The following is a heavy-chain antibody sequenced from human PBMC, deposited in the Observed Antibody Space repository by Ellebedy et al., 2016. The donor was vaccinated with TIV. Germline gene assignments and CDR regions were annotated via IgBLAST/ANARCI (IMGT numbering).Heavy chain of an antibody. Sequence: ASVKVSCKASGYTFTSYAMHWVRQAPGQRLEWMGWINAGNGNTKYSQKFQGRVTITRDTSASTAYMELSSLRSEDTAVYYCARLGWSGWYYYYGMDVWGQGTTVTVSS. CDR2: INAGNGNT. D-gene: IGHD3-3*01. CDR1: GYTFTSYA. CDR3: ARLGWSGWYYYYGMDV. V-gene: IGHV1-3*01. J-gene: IGHJ6*02.